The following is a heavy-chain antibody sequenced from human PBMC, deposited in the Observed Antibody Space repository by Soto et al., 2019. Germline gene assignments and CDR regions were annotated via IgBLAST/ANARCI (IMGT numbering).Heavy chain of an antibody. J-gene: IGHJ4*02. Sequence: GGSLRLSCAASGFTFSSYAMSWVRQAPGKGLEWVSAISGSGGSTYYADSVKGRFTISRDNSKNTLYLQMNSLRAEDTAVYYCAKGASIAVAGWDPQDYFDYWGQGTLVTVSS. V-gene: IGHV3-23*01. CDR2: ISGSGGST. D-gene: IGHD6-19*01. CDR1: GFTFSSYA. CDR3: AKGASIAVAGWDPQDYFDY.